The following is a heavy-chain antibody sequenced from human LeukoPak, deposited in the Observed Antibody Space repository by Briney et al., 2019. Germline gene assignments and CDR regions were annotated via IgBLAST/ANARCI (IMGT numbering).Heavy chain of an antibody. D-gene: IGHD1-14*01. CDR1: GFTFSGYW. Sequence: PGGSLRLSCAASGFTFSGYWMTWVRQAPGKGLELVANIKQDGSEKYYVDSVKGRFTISRDNAKNSLYLQMNSLRAEDTAVYYCARNQRRLDYWGQGTLVTVSS. J-gene: IGHJ4*02. CDR3: ARNQRRLDY. CDR2: IKQDGSEK. V-gene: IGHV3-7*01.